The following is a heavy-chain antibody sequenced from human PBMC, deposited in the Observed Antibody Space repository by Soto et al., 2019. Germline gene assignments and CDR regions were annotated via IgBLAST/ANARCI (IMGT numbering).Heavy chain of an antibody. J-gene: IGHJ4*02. CDR1: GFSLNTYGVG. CDR2: IYWDDDK. CDR3: AWALGSWEAYYFDY. D-gene: IGHD1-26*01. Sequence: QITLKESGPTLVKPTQTLTLTCTVSGFSLNTYGVGVGWIRQPPGKALEWLALIYWDDDKRYSPSLKSRLTITKDTSKNQVVLTMNNMDPVDTVTYYCAWALGSWEAYYFDYWGQGTLVTVSS. V-gene: IGHV2-5*02.